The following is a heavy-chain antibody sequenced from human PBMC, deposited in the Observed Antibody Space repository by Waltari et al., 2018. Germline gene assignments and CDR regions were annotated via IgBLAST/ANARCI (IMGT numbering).Heavy chain of an antibody. CDR1: GGPISSGSYY. CDR2: IYTSGST. D-gene: IGHD3-10*01. J-gene: IGHJ3*02. V-gene: IGHV4-61*02. Sequence: QVQLQESGPGLVKPSETLSLTCSVAGGPISSGSYYWTWIRQPAGKGLEWIGRIYTSGSTNYNPSLRSRLTISVDTSNNQFSLKLSSVTAADTAVYYCARDPPQLADAFDIWGQGTMVTVSS. CDR3: ARDPPQLADAFDI.